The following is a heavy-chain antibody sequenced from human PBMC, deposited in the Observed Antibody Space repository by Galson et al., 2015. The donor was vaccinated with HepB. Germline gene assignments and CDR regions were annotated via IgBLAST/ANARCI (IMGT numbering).Heavy chain of an antibody. Sequence: SLRLSCAASGFAFSSYWMSWVRQAPGKGLEWVANIKQGGSEKYYVDSVKGRFTISRDNAKNSLYLQMNSLRAEDTAVYYCAREADDYGMDVWGQGTTVTVSS. V-gene: IGHV3-7*01. CDR2: IKQGGSEK. CDR3: AREADDYGMDV. CDR1: GFAFSSYW. J-gene: IGHJ6*02.